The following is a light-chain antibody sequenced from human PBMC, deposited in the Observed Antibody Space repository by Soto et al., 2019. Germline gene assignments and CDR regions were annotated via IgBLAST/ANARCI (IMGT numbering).Light chain of an antibody. CDR3: LQHNSYPLT. CDR1: QSISSY. V-gene: IGKV3-11*01. CDR2: DAS. Sequence: EIVLTQSPATLSLSPGERATLSCRASQSISSYLAWYQQKPGQAPRLLIYDASNRATGIPARFSGSGSGTAFTLTISSLQPEDFATYYCLQHNSYPLTFGGGTKVEIK. J-gene: IGKJ4*01.